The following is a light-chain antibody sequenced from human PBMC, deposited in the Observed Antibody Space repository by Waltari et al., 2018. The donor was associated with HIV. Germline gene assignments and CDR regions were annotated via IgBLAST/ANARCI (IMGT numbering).Light chain of an antibody. CDR2: RNS. V-gene: IGLV1-47*01. CDR1: RSNLGENY. CDR3: AAWDDSLSGWV. J-gene: IGLJ3*02. Sequence: QSALTQPPSTSGTPGPTVTIPCSGRRSNLGENYVTWYQQLPGTAPKLLIYRNSQRPSGVRDRFSGSKSGTSASLAINDLRSEDEAEYHCAAWDDSLSGWVFGGGTNLTVL.